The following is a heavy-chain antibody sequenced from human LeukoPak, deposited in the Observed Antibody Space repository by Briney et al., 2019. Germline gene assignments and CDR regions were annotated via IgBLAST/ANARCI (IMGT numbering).Heavy chain of an antibody. CDR3: ARDLDIVVVPAAMSFDY. CDR1: GYTFTSYG. Sequence: ASVKVSCKASGYTFTSYGISWVRQAPGQGLEWMGWISAYNGNTNYAQKLQGRVTMTTDTSTSTAYMELRSLRSDDTAVYYCARDLDIVVVPAAMSFDYWGQGTLVTVSS. CDR2: ISAYNGNT. D-gene: IGHD2-2*03. V-gene: IGHV1-18*01. J-gene: IGHJ4*02.